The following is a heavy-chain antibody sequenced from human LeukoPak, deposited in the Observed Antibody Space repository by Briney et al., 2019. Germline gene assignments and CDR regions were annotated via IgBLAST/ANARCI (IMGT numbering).Heavy chain of an antibody. CDR1: GFIVKNRY. V-gene: IGHV3-66*02. J-gene: IGHJ3*02. Sequence: PGGSLRLSCAASGFIVKNRYMSWVRQAPGKGLEWVSVIYSGGTTHYAESERGRFTISGDNSQNTMHLQMNSLTADDTAMYYCARRGEDVQYIDTKRSFDIWGLGTMVTVSS. D-gene: IGHD3-9*01. CDR3: ARRGEDVQYIDTKRSFDI. CDR2: IYSGGTT.